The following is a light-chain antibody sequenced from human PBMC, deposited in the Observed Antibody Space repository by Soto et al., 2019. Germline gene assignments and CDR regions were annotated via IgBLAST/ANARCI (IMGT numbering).Light chain of an antibody. CDR2: DNT. CDR1: SSNLGAGYD. Sequence: QAVVTQPPSMSGAPGQRVTMSCTGSSSNLGAGYDVHWYQRPPGAAPKLLIYDNTHRPSGVPNRFSGSKSGTSASLAITGLQAEDEADYYCQSYDSGLSGHWVFGGGTKLTVL. CDR3: QSYDSGLSGHWV. V-gene: IGLV1-40*01. J-gene: IGLJ3*02.